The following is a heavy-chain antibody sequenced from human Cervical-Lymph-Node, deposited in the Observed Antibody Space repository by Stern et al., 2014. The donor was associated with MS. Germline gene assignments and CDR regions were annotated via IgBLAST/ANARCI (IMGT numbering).Heavy chain of an antibody. CDR1: GYTFTDYY. V-gene: IGHV1-2*06. J-gene: IGHJ3*02. CDR2: INPKTGGA. CDR3: AREIHPAITFDI. D-gene: IGHD2-21*01. Sequence: VHLVESGAEMKRPGTSMKVSCKASGYTFTDYYMHWVRQPPGQGHQRMGRINPKTGGANYTEAFQGRVTMARDTSISTGYMVLSSLRSDDTAVYYCAREIHPAITFDIWGQGTVVTVSS.